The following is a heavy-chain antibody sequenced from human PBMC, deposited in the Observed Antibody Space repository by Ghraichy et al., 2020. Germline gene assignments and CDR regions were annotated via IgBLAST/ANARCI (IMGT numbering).Heavy chain of an antibody. CDR3: ASTLVTTVTTLHFDY. V-gene: IGHV4-34*01. CDR1: GGSFSGYY. CDR2: INHSGST. J-gene: IGHJ4*02. Sequence: SETLSLTCAVYGGSFSGYYWSWIRQPPGKGLEWIGEINHSGSTNYNPSLKSRVTISVDTSKNQFSLKLSSVTAADTAVYYCASTLVTTVTTLHFDYWGQGTLVTVSS. D-gene: IGHD4-17*01.